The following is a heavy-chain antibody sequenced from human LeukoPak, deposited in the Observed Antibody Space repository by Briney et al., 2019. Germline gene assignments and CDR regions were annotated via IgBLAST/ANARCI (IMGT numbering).Heavy chain of an antibody. CDR1: GYIFTSYD. CDR3: ASYGSRTAAAGTHFDY. Sequence: ASVKVSCKASGYIFTSYDINWVRQATGQGLEWMGWMNPNSGNTGYAQKFQGRVTMTRNTSISTAYMELSSLRSEDTAVYYCASYGSRTAAAGTHFDYWGQGTLVTVSS. CDR2: MNPNSGNT. V-gene: IGHV1-8*01. J-gene: IGHJ4*02. D-gene: IGHD6-13*01.